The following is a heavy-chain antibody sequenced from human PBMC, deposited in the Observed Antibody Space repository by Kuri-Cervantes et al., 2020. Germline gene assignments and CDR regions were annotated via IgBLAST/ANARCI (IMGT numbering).Heavy chain of an antibody. Sequence: ASVKVSCKASGYTFTSYGISWVRQAPGQGLEWMGWISAYNGNTNYAQKLQGRVTMTTDTSTSTAYMELRSLRSGDTAVYYCARGPGSGYLSCYYYYGMDVWGQGTTVTVSS. CDR1: GYTFTSYG. V-gene: IGHV1-18*01. D-gene: IGHD3-22*01. CDR3: ARGPGSGYLSCYYYYGMDV. J-gene: IGHJ6*02. CDR2: ISAYNGNT.